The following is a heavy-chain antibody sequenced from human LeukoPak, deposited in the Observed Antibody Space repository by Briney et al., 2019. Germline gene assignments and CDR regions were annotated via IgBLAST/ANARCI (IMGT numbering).Heavy chain of an antibody. CDR2: ISSSSSNA. J-gene: IGHJ4*02. Sequence: GGSLRLSCAPSGFTFSPFYMSWVGQAPGKALDWLSSISSSSSNANYADSVKGRFTISRDNAKNSLYLQLNSLRAEDTAVYYCARRSVAGTWDFDYWGQGTLVTVSS. D-gene: IGHD6-19*01. V-gene: IGHV3-11*03. CDR3: ARRSVAGTWDFDY. CDR1: GFTFSPFY.